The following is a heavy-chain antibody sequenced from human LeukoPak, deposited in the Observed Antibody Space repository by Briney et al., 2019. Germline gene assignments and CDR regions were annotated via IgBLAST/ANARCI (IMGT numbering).Heavy chain of an antibody. D-gene: IGHD1-26*01. V-gene: IGHV3-23*01. CDR1: GFTFSSYA. CDR3: ASPSPSGSYYSVYYFDY. J-gene: IGHJ4*02. Sequence: GGSLRLSCAASGFTFSSYAMSWVRQAPGKGLEWVSAISGSGGSTYYADSVKGRFTVSRDNSKNTLYLQMNSLRAEDTAVYYCASPSPSGSYYSVYYFDYWGQGALVTVSS. CDR2: ISGSGGST.